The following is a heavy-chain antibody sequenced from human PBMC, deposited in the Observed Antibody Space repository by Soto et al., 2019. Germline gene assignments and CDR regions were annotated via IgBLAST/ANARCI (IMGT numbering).Heavy chain of an antibody. CDR3: AREGIAALDSIYGMDV. Sequence: QVQLVQSGAEVKKPGSSVKVSCKASGGTFSSYAISWVRQAPGQGLEWMGGIIPIFGTANYAQKFQGRVTITADKSPSTAYMELSSLRSEDTAVYYCAREGIAALDSIYGMDVWGQGTTVTVSS. J-gene: IGHJ6*02. V-gene: IGHV1-69*06. CDR1: GGTFSSYA. D-gene: IGHD6-6*01. CDR2: IIPIFGTA.